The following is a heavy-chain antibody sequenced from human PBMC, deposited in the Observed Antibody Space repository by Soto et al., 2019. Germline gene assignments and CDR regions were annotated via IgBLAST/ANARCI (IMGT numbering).Heavy chain of an antibody. V-gene: IGHV3-21*01. CDR2: ISSSSSYI. J-gene: IGHJ4*02. CDR3: ARDPVPYDSSGYYYVLDY. CDR1: GFTFSSYS. D-gene: IGHD3-22*01. Sequence: GGSLRLSCAASGFTFSSYSMNWVRQAPGKGLEWVSSISSSSSYIYYADSVKGRLTISRDNAKNSLYLQMNSLRAEDTAVYYCARDPVPYDSSGYYYVLDYWGQGTLVTVSS.